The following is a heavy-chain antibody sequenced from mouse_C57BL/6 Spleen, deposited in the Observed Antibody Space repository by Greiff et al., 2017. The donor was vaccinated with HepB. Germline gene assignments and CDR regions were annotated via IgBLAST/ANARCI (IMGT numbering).Heavy chain of an antibody. J-gene: IGHJ2*01. Sequence: EVQLQQSGPELVKPGASVKISCKASGYTFTDYYMNWVKQSHGKSLEWIGDINPNNGGTSYNQKFKGKATLTVDKSSSTAYMELRSLTSEDSAVYYCARELVDGNYFDYWGQGTTLTVSS. D-gene: IGHD6-2*01. CDR3: ARELVDGNYFDY. V-gene: IGHV1-26*01. CDR2: INPNNGGT. CDR1: GYTFTDYY.